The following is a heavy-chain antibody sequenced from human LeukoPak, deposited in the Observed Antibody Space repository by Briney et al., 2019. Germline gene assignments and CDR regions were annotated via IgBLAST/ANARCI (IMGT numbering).Heavy chain of an antibody. CDR3: VGGGSSWYGYDLFDY. D-gene: IGHD6-13*01. CDR1: GGSISSYY. V-gene: IGHV4-59*08. Sequence: PSETLSLTCTVSGGSISSYYWSWIRQPPGKGLEWIGYIYYSGSTNYNPSLKSRVTISVDTSKNQFTLKLSSVTAADTAVYYCVGGGSSWYGYDLFDYWGQGTLVTVSS. J-gene: IGHJ4*02. CDR2: IYYSGST.